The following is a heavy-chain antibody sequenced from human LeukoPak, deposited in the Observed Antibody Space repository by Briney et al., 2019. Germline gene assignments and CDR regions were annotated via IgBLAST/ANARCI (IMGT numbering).Heavy chain of an antibody. CDR1: GGSISSGDYY. D-gene: IGHD2-15*01. CDR3: ARVLKASGGSLRPRFDY. Sequence: PSETLSLTCTVSGGSISSGDYYWSWIRQPPGKGLEWIGCIYHSGSTYYNPSLRSRVTISVDTSKNQFSLKLSSVTAADTAVYYCARVLKASGGSLRPRFDYWGQGTLVTVSS. J-gene: IGHJ4*02. V-gene: IGHV4-30-4*01. CDR2: IYHSGST.